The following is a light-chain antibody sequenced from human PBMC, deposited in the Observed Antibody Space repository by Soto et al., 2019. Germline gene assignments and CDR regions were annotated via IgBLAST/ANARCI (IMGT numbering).Light chain of an antibody. CDR3: QQYYSYPFT. J-gene: IGKJ3*01. Sequence: AIRMTQSPSSFSASTGDRVTITCRASQGISSYLAWYHQKPGKAPKLLLYAASTLQSGVPSRFSVSGSGTDFTLTISCLQAEDFATYYCQQYYSYPFTFGPGTKVDIK. V-gene: IGKV1-8*01. CDR2: AAS. CDR1: QGISSY.